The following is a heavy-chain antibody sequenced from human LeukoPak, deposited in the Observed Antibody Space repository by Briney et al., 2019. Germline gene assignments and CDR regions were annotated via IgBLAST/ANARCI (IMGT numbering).Heavy chain of an antibody. CDR3: VKLPYSDTSAYYVDY. J-gene: IGHJ4*02. Sequence: GGSLRLSCAASGFTVSSNYMSWVRQAPGKGLEWVSVIYSGGGTYYAGSVKGRFTISRDNSKNTLSLQMSSLRPEDTAVYYCVKLPYSDTSAYYVDYWGQGTLVTVSS. CDR2: IYSGGGT. V-gene: IGHV3-53*05. D-gene: IGHD3-22*01. CDR1: GFTVSSNY.